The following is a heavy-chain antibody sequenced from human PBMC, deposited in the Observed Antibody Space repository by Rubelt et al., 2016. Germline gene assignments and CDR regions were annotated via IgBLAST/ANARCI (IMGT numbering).Heavy chain of an antibody. CDR2: IVPILHVT. CDR3: ARPPDVYGVDV. Sequence: KPGSSVKVSCKASGGTFSSYVINWVRQAPGQGLEWMGRIVPILHVTNYAQKFRGRVTITADKSTSTAYMELTSLRSEDTAVYYCARPPDVYGVDVWGQGTTVTVS. V-gene: IGHV1-69*04. CDR1: GGTFSSYV. J-gene: IGHJ6*02.